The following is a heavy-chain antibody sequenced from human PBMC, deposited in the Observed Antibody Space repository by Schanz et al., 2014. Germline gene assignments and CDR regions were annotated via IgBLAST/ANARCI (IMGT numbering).Heavy chain of an antibody. Sequence: QLQLVESGGGVVQPGRSLRLSCAASGFPFRSYVMHWVRQAPGKGLEWVAFISYDGNNQYYADSVKGRFTISRDNAENLLYLQMSSLRDEDTAVYYCATSGLVSHSFDAFDIWGQGTMVTVSS. CDR2: ISYDGNNQ. CDR1: GFPFRSYV. V-gene: IGHV3-30*04. CDR3: ATSGLVSHSFDAFDI. D-gene: IGHD3-9*01. J-gene: IGHJ3*02.